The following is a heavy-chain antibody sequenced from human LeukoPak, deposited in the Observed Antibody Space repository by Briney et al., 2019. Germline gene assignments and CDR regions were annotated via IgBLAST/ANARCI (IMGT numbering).Heavy chain of an antibody. D-gene: IGHD2-15*01. CDR2: INHSGST. CDR3: ARGPGGYCSGGSCYSDY. Sequence: SETLSLTCAVYGGSFSGYYWSWIRQPPGKGLEWIGEINHSGSTNYNPSLKSRVTISVDTSKNQFSLKLSSVTAADTAVYYCARGPGGYCSGGSCYSDYWGQGTLVTVSS. J-gene: IGHJ4*02. V-gene: IGHV4-34*01. CDR1: GGSFSGYY.